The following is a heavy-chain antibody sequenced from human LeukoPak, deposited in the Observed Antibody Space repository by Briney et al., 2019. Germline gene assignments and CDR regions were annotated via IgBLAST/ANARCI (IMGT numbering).Heavy chain of an antibody. V-gene: IGHV4-39*07. D-gene: IGHD6-13*01. CDR2: IYYSGST. CDR1: GGSISSSSYY. J-gene: IGHJ1*01. Sequence: PSETLSLTCTVPGGSISSSSYYWGWIRQPPGKGLEWIGSIYYSGSTYYNPSLKSRVTISVDTSKNQFSLKLSSVTAADTAVYYCASFKQQLVPKYFQHWGQGTLVTVSS. CDR3: ASFKQQLVPKYFQH.